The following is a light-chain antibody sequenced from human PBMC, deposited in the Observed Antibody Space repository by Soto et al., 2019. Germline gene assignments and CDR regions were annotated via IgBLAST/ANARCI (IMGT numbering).Light chain of an antibody. CDR3: QESYSIPYT. CDR1: QSISTY. Sequence: DIQMTQSPSSLSASLGDRVTITCRASQSISTYLNWYQQKPGKAPKLLIYAASSLQSGVPSRFSGSGSGTDFTLTISSLQPEDFATYFCQESYSIPYTFGLGTKLEIK. V-gene: IGKV1-39*01. J-gene: IGKJ2*01. CDR2: AAS.